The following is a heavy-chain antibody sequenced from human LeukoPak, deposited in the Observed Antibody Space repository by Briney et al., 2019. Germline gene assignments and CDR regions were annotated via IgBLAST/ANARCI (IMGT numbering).Heavy chain of an antibody. J-gene: IGHJ3*02. CDR3: ARDTGGRGRLDAFDI. CDR1: GGSISSRNW. CDR2: IYPSGST. Sequence: SGTLSLTCAVSGGSISSRNWWIWGRQPPGKGLEWIGEIYPSGSTNYNPSLKSRVTISIDKSKNQFFLKLSSVTAADAAVYYCARDTGGRGRLDAFDIWGQGTMVTVSS. D-gene: IGHD2-8*02. V-gene: IGHV4-4*02.